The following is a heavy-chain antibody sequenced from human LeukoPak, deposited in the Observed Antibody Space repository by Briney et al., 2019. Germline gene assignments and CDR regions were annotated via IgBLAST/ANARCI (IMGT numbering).Heavy chain of an antibody. J-gene: IGHJ4*02. D-gene: IGHD6-19*01. CDR1: GFTFDDYA. V-gene: IGHV3-30*01. CDR2: ISYDGGNI. Sequence: QSGGSLRLSCTPCGFTFDDYAMHWVRQAPGKGLEWVALISYDGGNIYYADSVKGRFTISRDNSQNTLYLQMNSLRAEDTAVYYCARDPPSRTGWSQNFFDYWGPGTLVTVSS. CDR3: ARDPPSRTGWSQNFFDY.